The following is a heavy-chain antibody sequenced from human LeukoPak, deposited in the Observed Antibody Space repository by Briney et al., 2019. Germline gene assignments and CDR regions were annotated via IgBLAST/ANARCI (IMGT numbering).Heavy chain of an antibody. CDR3: AKTTYSSSWYTPS. CDR1: GFTFSSYG. J-gene: IGHJ4*02. V-gene: IGHV3-30*02. Sequence: GGSLRLSCAASGFTFSSYGMHWVRQAPGKGLEWVAFIRYDGSNKYYADSVKGRFIISRDNSKNTLYLQMNSLRAEDTAVYYCAKTTYSSSWYTPSWGQGTLVTVSS. CDR2: IRYDGSNK. D-gene: IGHD6-13*01.